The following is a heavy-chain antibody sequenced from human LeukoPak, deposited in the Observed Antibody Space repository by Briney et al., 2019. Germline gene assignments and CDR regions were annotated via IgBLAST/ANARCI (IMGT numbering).Heavy chain of an antibody. V-gene: IGHV1-69*13. CDR2: IIPIFGTA. J-gene: IGHJ5*02. CDR1: GGTFSSYA. D-gene: IGHD2-2*01. Sequence: SVKVSCRASGGTFSSYATSWVRQAPGQGLEWMGGIIPIFGTANYAQKFQGRVTITADESTSTAYMELSSLRSEDTAVYYCARGGDIVVVPAAERGWFDPWGQGTLVTVSS. CDR3: ARGGDIVVVPAAERGWFDP.